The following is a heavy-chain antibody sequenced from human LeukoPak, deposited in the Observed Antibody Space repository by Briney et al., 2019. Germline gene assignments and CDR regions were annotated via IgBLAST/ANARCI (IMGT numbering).Heavy chain of an antibody. J-gene: IGHJ6*03. Sequence: PSETLSLTCIVSGDSISTYHWTWIRQPPGKGLEWIGYIYYNGDTNYNPSLKSRVTISLDTSKTQFSLNLRSVTAADTAMYYCARSFDCGSPSFSPDAPYHYYSYIDGWGQGTTVTVSS. V-gene: IGHV4-59*01. CDR3: ARSFDCGSPSFSPDAPYHYYSYIDG. CDR2: IYYNGDT. D-gene: IGHD2-2*01. CDR1: GDSISTYH.